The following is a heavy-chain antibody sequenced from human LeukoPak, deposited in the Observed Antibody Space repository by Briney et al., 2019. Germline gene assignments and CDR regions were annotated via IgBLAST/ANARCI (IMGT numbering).Heavy chain of an antibody. D-gene: IGHD6-13*01. CDR3: AREGHEGAGVFSD. Sequence: GGSLRLSCAASGLTFGGYAMHWIRQAPGKGLEWVSGIDFTSGRIDYADSVKGRFIISRDNAKNSLYLQMNSLRPEDSAVYYCAREGHEGAGVFSDWGQGTLVTVSS. V-gene: IGHV3-9*01. CDR1: GLTFGGYA. J-gene: IGHJ4*02. CDR2: IDFTSGRI.